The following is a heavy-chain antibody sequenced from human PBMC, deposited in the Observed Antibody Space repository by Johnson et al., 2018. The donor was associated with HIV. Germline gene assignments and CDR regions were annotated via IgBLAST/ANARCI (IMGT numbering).Heavy chain of an antibody. CDR2: IKSKTDCGTT. D-gene: IGHD2-15*01. V-gene: IGHV3-15*01. CDR3: TAALRVKGI. CDR1: GFTFSNAW. Sequence: VQLVESGGGLVKPGGSLRLSCAASGFTFSNAWMSWVRQAPGKGLEWVGRIKSKTDCGTTDYAAPVKCRFTISRDDSKNTLYLQMNSLKTEDTAVYYCTAALRVKGIWGQGTMVTVSS. J-gene: IGHJ3*02.